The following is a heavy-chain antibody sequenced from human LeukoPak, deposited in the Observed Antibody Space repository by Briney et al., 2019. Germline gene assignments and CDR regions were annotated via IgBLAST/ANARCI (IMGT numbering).Heavy chain of an antibody. D-gene: IGHD3-10*01. CDR3: ARVRGDREHYYYYGMDV. V-gene: IGHV1-3*01. CDR2: INAGNGNT. Sequence: ASVKVSCKASGYTFTSYAMHWVRQAPGQRLEWMGWINAGNGNTKYSQKFQGRVTITRDTSASTAYMELSSLRSEDTAVYYCARVRGDREHYYYYGMDVWGQGTTVTVSS. J-gene: IGHJ6*02. CDR1: GYTFTSYA.